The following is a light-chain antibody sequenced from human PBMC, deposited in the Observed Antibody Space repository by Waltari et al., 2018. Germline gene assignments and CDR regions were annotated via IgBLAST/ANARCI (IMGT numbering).Light chain of an antibody. CDR3: ATWDDRLTGVV. J-gene: IGLJ2*01. CDR2: SND. V-gene: IGLV1-44*01. CDR1: NSNIGSNI. Sequence: QSALTQPPSASGTPGQRVTISCSGSNSNIGSNIVTWYQQLPGTAPKPLIYSNDHRPSGVPDRFSGSKSGTSASLAISGLQSEDEADYYCATWDDRLTGVVFGGGTKVTVL.